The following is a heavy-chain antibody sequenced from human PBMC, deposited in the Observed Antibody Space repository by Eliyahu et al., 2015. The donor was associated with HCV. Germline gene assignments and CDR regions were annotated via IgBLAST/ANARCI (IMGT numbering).Heavy chain of an antibody. CDR3: ARDGPDSIGRELPTVDP. J-gene: IGHJ5*02. V-gene: IGHV3-33*01. D-gene: IGHD1-26*01. CDR1: GFTXSSSG. CDR2: IWYDGSNK. Sequence: QVQLVESGGGVVQPGRSLRLSCAASGFTXSSSGMHWVRQAPGKGLEWVAVIWYDGSNKYYADSVKGRFTISRDNSKNTLYLQMNSLRAEDTAVYYCARDGPDSIGRELPTVDPWGQGTLVTVSS.